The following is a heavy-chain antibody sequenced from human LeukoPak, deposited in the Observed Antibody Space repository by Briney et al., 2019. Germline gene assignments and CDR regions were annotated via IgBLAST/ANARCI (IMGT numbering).Heavy chain of an antibody. CDR3: ARVVDDFWYFDY. CDR1: GGSISSSSYY. Sequence: PSETLSLTCTVSGGSISSSSYYWGWIRQPPGKGLEWIGSIYYSGSTYYNPSLKSRVTISVDTSKNQFSLKLSSVTAADTAVYYCARVVDDFWYFDYWGQGTLVTVSS. CDR2: IYYSGST. J-gene: IGHJ4*02. D-gene: IGHD3-3*01. V-gene: IGHV4-39*01.